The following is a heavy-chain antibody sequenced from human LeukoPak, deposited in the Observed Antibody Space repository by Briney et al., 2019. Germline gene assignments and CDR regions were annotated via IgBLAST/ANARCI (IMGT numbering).Heavy chain of an antibody. Sequence: GGSLRLSCSASGFTFSSYAMHWVRQAPGKGLEWVADIWFDKNQHFADSVKGRFAISRDNSKNTVYLQINSLRAEDTAVYYCARDRHCVNGVCHSPPGMDVWGQGTTVTVSS. D-gene: IGHD2-8*01. CDR1: GFTFSSYA. V-gene: IGHV3-33*08. CDR3: ARDRHCVNGVCHSPPGMDV. J-gene: IGHJ6*02. CDR2: IWFDKNQ.